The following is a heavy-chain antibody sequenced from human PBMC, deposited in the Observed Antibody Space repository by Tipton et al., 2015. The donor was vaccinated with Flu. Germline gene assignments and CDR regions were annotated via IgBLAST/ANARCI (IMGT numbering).Heavy chain of an antibody. J-gene: IGHJ6*03. CDR3: ARDLAYSNYVNYYMDV. D-gene: IGHD4-11*01. CDR1: GGSISSYY. CDR2: IYTSGST. Sequence: TLSLTCTVSGGSISSYYWSWIRQPAGKGLEWIGRIYTSGSTNYNPSLKSRVTMSVDTSKNQFSLKLSSVTAADTAVYYCARDLAYSNYVNYYMDVWGKGTTVTVSS. V-gene: IGHV4-4*07.